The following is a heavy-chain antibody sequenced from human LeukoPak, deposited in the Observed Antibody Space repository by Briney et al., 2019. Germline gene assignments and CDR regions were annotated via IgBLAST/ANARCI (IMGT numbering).Heavy chain of an antibody. V-gene: IGHV3-53*01. CDR2: ISTAGRI. D-gene: IGHD3-10*01. J-gene: IGHJ4*02. CDR3: ARDRSDSLPNHRHNFYGSGSYIC. Sequence: GGSLRLYCAASRFTVNSNFMSSVRQAPGKGLEWVSLISTAGRIFYADSVKGRFTISRDNSKNTLYLQMNSLRAEDTAVYYCARDRSDSLPNHRHNFYGSGSYICCGQGTLVTVSS. CDR1: RFTVNSNF.